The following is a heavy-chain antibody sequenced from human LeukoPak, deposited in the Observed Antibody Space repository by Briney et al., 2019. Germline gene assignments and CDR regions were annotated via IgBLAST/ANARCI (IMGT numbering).Heavy chain of an antibody. Sequence: GGSLRLSCAASGFTFSSYGMHWVRQAPGKGLEWVAFIRYDGSNKYYADSVKGRFTISSDNSKNTLYLQMNSLRAEDTAVYYCAKDLRDFWSGYCPGGYFDYWGQGTLVTVSS. CDR2: IRYDGSNK. D-gene: IGHD3-3*01. V-gene: IGHV3-30*02. CDR1: GFTFSSYG. J-gene: IGHJ4*02. CDR3: AKDLRDFWSGYCPGGYFDY.